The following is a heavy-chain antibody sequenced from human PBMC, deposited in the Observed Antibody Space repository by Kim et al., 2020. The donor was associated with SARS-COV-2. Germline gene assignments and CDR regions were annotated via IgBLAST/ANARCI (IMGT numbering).Heavy chain of an antibody. CDR1: GASLRGNTYY. D-gene: IGHD3-10*01. Sequence: SETLSLTCTVSGASLRGNTYYWGWIRQSPGKGLESIGSIHDSGSTYYNPSFENRVTLSVASSKNEISLKVTSLTAADTAIYYCVRLRGSGSFADYWGQGTQVSVSS. CDR3: VRLRGSGSFADY. CDR2: IHDSGST. J-gene: IGHJ4*02. V-gene: IGHV4-39*01.